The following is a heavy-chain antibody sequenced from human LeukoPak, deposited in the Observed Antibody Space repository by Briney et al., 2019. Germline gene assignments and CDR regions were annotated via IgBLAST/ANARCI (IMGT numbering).Heavy chain of an antibody. D-gene: IGHD2-15*01. CDR3: AKVLPYCSGGSCYPNWFDP. CDR2: ISGSGDST. Sequence: GRPLRLSCAASGFTFDDYAMHWVRQAPGKGLEWVSAISGSGDSTYYADSVKGRFTISRDNSKNTLYLQMNSLRAEDTAVYYCAKVLPYCSGGSCYPNWFDPWGQGTLVTVSS. J-gene: IGHJ5*02. V-gene: IGHV3-23*01. CDR1: GFTFDDYA.